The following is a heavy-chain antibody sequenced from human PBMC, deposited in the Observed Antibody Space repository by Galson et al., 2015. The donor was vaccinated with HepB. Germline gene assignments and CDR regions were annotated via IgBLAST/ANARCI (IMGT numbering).Heavy chain of an antibody. Sequence: SLRLACAASGFTFSSYGMHWVRQAPGKGLVWVSGINTDGTITTYADAVKGRFTISRDNAKHTLYLQLNSLRAEDTAVFYCVSLGGRSTIDVWGRGTTVTVSS. CDR3: VSLGGRSTIDV. CDR2: INTDGTIT. V-gene: IGHV3-74*01. D-gene: IGHD1-26*01. J-gene: IGHJ6*02. CDR1: GFTFSSYG.